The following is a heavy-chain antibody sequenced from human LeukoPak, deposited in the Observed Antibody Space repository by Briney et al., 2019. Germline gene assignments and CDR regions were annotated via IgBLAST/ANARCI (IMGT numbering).Heavy chain of an antibody. Sequence: SETLSLTCAVYGGSFSDYYWSWIRQTPGEGPEWIGEINHGGTANYNPSLKSRVTISVDTSKNQFSLKLNSVTAADTAVYYCARDRGRAGARFDYWGQGTLVTVSS. CDR1: GGSFSDYY. V-gene: IGHV4-34*01. CDR3: ARDRGRAGARFDY. D-gene: IGHD1-26*01. CDR2: INHGGTA. J-gene: IGHJ4*02.